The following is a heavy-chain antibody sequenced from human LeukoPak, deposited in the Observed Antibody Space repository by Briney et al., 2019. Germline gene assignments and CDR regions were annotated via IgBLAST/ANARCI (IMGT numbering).Heavy chain of an antibody. D-gene: IGHD6-6*01. V-gene: IGHV3-30-3*01. J-gene: IGHJ4*02. CDR1: GFTFSDYY. CDR3: ARDSGSSWVNYFDY. Sequence: GGSLRLSCAASGFTFSDYYMSWIRQAPGKGLEWVAVISYDGSNKYYADSVKGRFTISRDNSKNTLYLQMNSLRAEDTAVYYCARDSGSSWVNYFDYWGQGTLVTVSS. CDR2: ISYDGSNK.